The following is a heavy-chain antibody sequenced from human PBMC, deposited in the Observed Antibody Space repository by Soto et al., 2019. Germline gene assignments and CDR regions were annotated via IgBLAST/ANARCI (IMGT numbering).Heavy chain of an antibody. CDR1: GGSVSSGSYY. CDR2: IYYSGST. V-gene: IGHV4-61*01. D-gene: IGHD1-26*01. Sequence: QVQLQESGPGLVKPSETLSLTCTVSGGSVSSGSYYWSWIRQPPGKGLEWIGYIYYSGSTNYNPSLKSRVTISVATSKKQFSLKLSSVNAADTAMYYCARDSGICIVGARVPNPLGMDVWGQGTTVTVSS. J-gene: IGHJ6*02. CDR3: ARDSGICIVGARVPNPLGMDV.